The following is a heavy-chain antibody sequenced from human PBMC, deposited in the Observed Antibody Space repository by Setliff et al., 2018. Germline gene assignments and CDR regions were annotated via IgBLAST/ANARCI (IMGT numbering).Heavy chain of an antibody. CDR2: VHFGGDT. CDR1: SGSINSYY. CDR3: ARAPDSGTYYNLYPYYNDV. Sequence: PSETLSLTCTVSSGSINSYYWSWVRQSPGKGLEWIGFVHFGGDTNYNPSLKSRVTMSADTSNNQFSLNLRSVTAADTAVYYCARAPDSGTYYNLYPYYNDVWGKGTTVTVSS. D-gene: IGHD1-26*01. J-gene: IGHJ6*03. V-gene: IGHV4-59*01.